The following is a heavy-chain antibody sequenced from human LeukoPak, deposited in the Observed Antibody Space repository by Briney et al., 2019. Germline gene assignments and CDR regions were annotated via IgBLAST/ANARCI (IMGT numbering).Heavy chain of an antibody. CDR1: GYSFTSYW. CDR2: IYPGDSDT. Sequence: GESLKISCKGSGYSFTSYWIGWVRQMPGKGLEWMGIIYPGDSDTRYSPSFQGQVTISADKSISTAYLQWSSLKASDTAMYYCARLFLPPSYCSCGSCYRSQSYYYMDVWGKGTTVTISS. D-gene: IGHD2-15*01. J-gene: IGHJ6*03. V-gene: IGHV5-51*01. CDR3: ARLFLPPSYCSCGSCYRSQSYYYMDV.